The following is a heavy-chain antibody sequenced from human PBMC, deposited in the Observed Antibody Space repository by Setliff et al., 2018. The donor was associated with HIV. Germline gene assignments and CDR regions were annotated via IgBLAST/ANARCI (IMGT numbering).Heavy chain of an antibody. CDR1: GGSVSDTSYY. CDR3: ARLGDSGYDFRGYFDY. Sequence: PSETLSLTCTVSGGSVSDTSYYWGWIRQPPGKGLEWLANVYYSGGTYYNPSLNSRVTISLDTSRNQFSLKLTSVTAADTALYFCARLGDSGYDFRGYFDYWGQGKLVTVSS. D-gene: IGHD5-12*01. V-gene: IGHV4-39*01. J-gene: IGHJ4*02. CDR2: VYYSGGT.